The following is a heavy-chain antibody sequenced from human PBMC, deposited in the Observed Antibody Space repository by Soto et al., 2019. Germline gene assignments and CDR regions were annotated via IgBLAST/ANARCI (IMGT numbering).Heavy chain of an antibody. CDR1: GFTFSNYD. J-gene: IGHJ4*02. CDR3: ATGGSRADY. CDR2: IWYDGNNK. V-gene: IGHV3-33*01. Sequence: QVQLVESRGGVVQPGRSLRLSCAASGFTFSNYDMHWVRQAPGKGLEWVAVIWYDGNNKYYADSVKGRFTISRDNSKNTLYLQLSSLRAEDTAVYYCATGGSRADYWGQGTLVTVSS. D-gene: IGHD2-2*01.